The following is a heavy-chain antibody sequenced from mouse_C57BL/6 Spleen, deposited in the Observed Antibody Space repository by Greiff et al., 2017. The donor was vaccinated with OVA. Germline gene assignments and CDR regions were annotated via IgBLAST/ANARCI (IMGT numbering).Heavy chain of an antibody. CDR3: TGLTGYFDY. V-gene: IGHV1-15*01. J-gene: IGHJ2*01. D-gene: IGHD4-1*01. Sequence: VKLMESGAELVRPGASVTLSCKASGYTFTDYEMHWVKQTPVHGLEWIGAIDPETGGTAYNQKFKGKAILTADKSSSTAYMELRSLTSEDSAVYYCTGLTGYFDYWGQGTTLTVSS. CDR1: GYTFTDYE. CDR2: IDPETGGT.